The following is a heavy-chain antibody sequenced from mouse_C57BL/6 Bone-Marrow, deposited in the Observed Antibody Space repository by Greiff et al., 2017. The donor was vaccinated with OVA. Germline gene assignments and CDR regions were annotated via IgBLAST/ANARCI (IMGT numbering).Heavy chain of an antibody. J-gene: IGHJ4*01. CDR3: ARRDYGYAMDY. CDR1: GFTFSSYG. D-gene: IGHD2-4*01. CDR2: ISSGGSYT. V-gene: IGHV5-6*02. Sequence: EVKVVESGGDLVKPGGSLKLSCAASGFTFSSYGMSWVRQTPDKRLEWVATISSGGSYTYYPDSVKGRFTISRDNAKNTLYRQMSSLKSEDTAMYYCARRDYGYAMDYWGQGTSVTVSS.